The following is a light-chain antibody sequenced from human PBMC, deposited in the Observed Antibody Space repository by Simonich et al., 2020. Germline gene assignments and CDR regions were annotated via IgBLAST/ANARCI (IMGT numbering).Light chain of an antibody. V-gene: IGLV2-11*01. J-gene: IGLJ2*01. CDR2: DVS. CDR3: CSYAGSYVV. CDR1: SSDVGGYNY. Sequence: QSALTQPRSVSGSPGQSVTLSCTGTSSDVGGYNYVSWYQQHPGKAPNLMIYDVSKRPSGVPDRFSGSKSGNTASLTISGLQAEDEADYYCCSYAGSYVVFGGGTKLTVL.